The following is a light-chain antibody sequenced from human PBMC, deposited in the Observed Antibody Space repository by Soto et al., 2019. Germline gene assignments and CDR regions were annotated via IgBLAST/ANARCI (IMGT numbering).Light chain of an antibody. V-gene: IGKV1-27*01. CDR1: QGISNF. J-gene: IGKJ4*01. Sequence: DIQMTQSPSSLSASVGDRVTITCRASQGISNFLAWYQQKPGKVPKLLIYAASTSQSGVPSRFSGSGSGTDFTLTISSLQPVDVATYYCQRYDSAPLTFGGGTKV. CDR2: AAS. CDR3: QRYDSAPLT.